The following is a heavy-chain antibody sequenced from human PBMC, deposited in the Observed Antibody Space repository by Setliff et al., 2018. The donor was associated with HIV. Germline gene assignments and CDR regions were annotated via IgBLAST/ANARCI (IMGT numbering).Heavy chain of an antibody. CDR1: GDSISASY. CDR3: TKGRFTISRDDSKNTLYLQMNSLKSDDTAVYYCATGNARPD. V-gene: IGHV4-59*01. CDR2: IYYSGST. J-gene: IGHJ4*02. D-gene: IGHD3-10*01. Sequence: SETLSLTCAVSGDSISASYWNWIRQFPGGGLEWIGYIYYSGSTKYNPSLKRRVTISIDKSRKYFSLKLPSVTAADTAMYFCTKGRFTISRDDSKNTLYLQMNSLKSDDTAVYYCATGNARPDWGQGTLVTVSS.